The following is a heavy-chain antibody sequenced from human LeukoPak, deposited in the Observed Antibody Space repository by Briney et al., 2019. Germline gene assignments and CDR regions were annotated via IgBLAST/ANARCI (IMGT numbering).Heavy chain of an antibody. Sequence: SETLSLTCTVSGGSIRSYYWSWIRQPPGKGLEWVGYIYYSGSTSYNPSLKSRVTISVDTSKNQFSLKLSSVTAADTAVYYCAGDSSGYYLAFDIWGQGTMVTVSS. CDR1: GGSIRSYY. D-gene: IGHD3-22*01. J-gene: IGHJ3*02. V-gene: IGHV4-59*01. CDR2: IYYSGST. CDR3: AGDSSGYYLAFDI.